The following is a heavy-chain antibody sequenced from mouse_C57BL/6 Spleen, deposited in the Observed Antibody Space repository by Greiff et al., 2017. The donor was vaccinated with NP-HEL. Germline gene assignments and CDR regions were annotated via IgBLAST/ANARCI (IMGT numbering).Heavy chain of an antibody. V-gene: IGHV5-4*01. J-gene: IGHJ4*01. Sequence: EVQRVESGGGLVKPGGSLKLSCAASGFTFSSYAMSWVRQTPETRLEWVATISDGGSYTYYPDNVKGRFTISRDNAKNNLYLQMSHLKSEDTAMYYCARGHYGSSLYYAMDYWGQGTSVTVSS. CDR3: ARGHYGSSLYYAMDY. CDR2: ISDGGSYT. CDR1: GFTFSSYA. D-gene: IGHD1-1*01.